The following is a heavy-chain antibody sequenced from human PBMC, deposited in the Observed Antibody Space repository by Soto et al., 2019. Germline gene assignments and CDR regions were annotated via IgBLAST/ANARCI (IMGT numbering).Heavy chain of an antibody. D-gene: IGHD6-19*01. Sequence: VQLVETGGGVVQPGRSLRLSCAASGFTFSDYAMHWVRQAPGKGLEWVAVVSHDGRNTNYADSVKGRFTISRDSSKNTVPLEMTSPRAEDTAVKYCAKGGRQWLVTSDFNYWGQGALVTVSS. J-gene: IGHJ4*02. V-gene: IGHV3-30*18. CDR2: VSHDGRNT. CDR1: GFTFSDYA. CDR3: AKGGRQWLVTSDFNY.